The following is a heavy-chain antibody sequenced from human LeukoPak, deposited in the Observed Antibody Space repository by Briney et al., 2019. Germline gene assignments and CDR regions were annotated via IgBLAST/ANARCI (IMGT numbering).Heavy chain of an antibody. V-gene: IGHV1-69*13. Sequence: SVKVSCKASGGTFSSYAISWVRQAPGQGLEWMGGIIPIFGTANYAQKFQGRVTITADESTSTAYMELSSLRSEDTAVYYCARASSGYYDDAFDIWGQGPMVTVSS. D-gene: IGHD3-22*01. CDR1: GGTFSSYA. CDR3: ARASSGYYDDAFDI. CDR2: IIPIFGTA. J-gene: IGHJ3*02.